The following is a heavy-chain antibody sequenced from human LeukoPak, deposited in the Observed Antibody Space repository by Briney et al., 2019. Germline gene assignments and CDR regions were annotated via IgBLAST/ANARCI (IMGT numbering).Heavy chain of an antibody. D-gene: IGHD2-15*01. V-gene: IGHV4-59*12. CDR2: IYYSGST. Sequence: SETLSLTCTVSGGSISSYYWSWIRQPPGKGLEWIGYIYYSGSTNYNPSLKSRVTISVDTSKNQFSLKLSSVTAADTAVYYCARGLQGGCSGGSCYSSGIDYWGQGTLVTVSS. CDR1: GGSISSYY. CDR3: ARGLQGGCSGGSCYSSGIDY. J-gene: IGHJ4*02.